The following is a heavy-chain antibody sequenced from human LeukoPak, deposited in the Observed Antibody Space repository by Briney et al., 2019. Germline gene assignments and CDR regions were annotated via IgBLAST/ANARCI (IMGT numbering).Heavy chain of an antibody. Sequence: ASVKVSCKASGYTLTELALHWVRQTPGKGLEWMGGFDPEDGETILAQKFQGRVTMTEDTSTDTAYMELSRLRSEDSAVYYCATDNILTGYSPKYWGQGTLVTVSS. CDR3: ATDNILTGYSPKY. CDR1: GYTLTELA. J-gene: IGHJ4*02. CDR2: FDPEDGET. V-gene: IGHV1-24*01. D-gene: IGHD3-9*01.